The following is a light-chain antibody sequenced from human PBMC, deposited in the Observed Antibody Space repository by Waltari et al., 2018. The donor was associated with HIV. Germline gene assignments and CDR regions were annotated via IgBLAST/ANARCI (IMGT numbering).Light chain of an antibody. V-gene: IGKV1-5*03. Sequence: DIQMTQSPSTLSASVGDRVTITCRASQRISSWLAWYQQKPGKAPKLLIYKASSLESGVPARFSGSESGTEITLTVSSLQPDDFATYYCQQYNSYPFTFGPGTKVDIK. CDR1: QRISSW. CDR3: QQYNSYPFT. CDR2: KAS. J-gene: IGKJ3*01.